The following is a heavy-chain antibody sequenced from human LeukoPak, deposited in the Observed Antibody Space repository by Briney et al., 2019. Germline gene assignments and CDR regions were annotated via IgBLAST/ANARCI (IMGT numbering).Heavy chain of an antibody. D-gene: IGHD2-15*01. CDR3: AKVMPPGRIRFYSYYMDV. V-gene: IGHV3-7*01. Sequence: GGSLRLSCAASGFTFSMYWMSWVRQTPRKGLEWVANIKEDGSEKYYVDSVKGRFTISRDNARNSLFLQMNSLRAEDTAVYYCAKVMPPGRIRFYSYYMDVWGKGTTVTVS. J-gene: IGHJ6*03. CDR1: GFTFSMYW. CDR2: IKEDGSEK.